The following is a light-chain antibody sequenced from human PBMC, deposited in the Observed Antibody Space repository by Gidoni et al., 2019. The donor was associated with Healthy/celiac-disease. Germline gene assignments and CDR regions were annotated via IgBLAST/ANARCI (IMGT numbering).Light chain of an antibody. J-gene: IGKJ4*01. V-gene: IGKV1-39*01. CDR1: QSISSS. Sequence: DLQMTQSPSSLSASVGDRVTITCRASQSISSSLNWYQQKPGKAPKLLIYAASSLQSGVPSMFSGSGSGTDFTLTISSLQPEDFATYYCQQSYSTLTFGGGTKVEIK. CDR3: QQSYSTLT. CDR2: AAS.